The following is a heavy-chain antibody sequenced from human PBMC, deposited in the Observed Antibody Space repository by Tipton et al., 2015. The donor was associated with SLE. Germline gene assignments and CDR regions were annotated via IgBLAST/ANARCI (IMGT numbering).Heavy chain of an antibody. Sequence: TLSLTCAVSGDSITRAFYWGWIRQPPGKGLQWLSSISHLGKAAYNPSLKSRLTISMDRDKNLFSLTLTSVTAPDTAVYYCARDLGHGGDSDYWGQGTLVTVSS. D-gene: IGHD3/OR15-3a*01. CDR2: ISHLGKA. V-gene: IGHV4-38-2*02. CDR1: GDSITRAFY. CDR3: ARDLGHGGDSDY. J-gene: IGHJ4*02.